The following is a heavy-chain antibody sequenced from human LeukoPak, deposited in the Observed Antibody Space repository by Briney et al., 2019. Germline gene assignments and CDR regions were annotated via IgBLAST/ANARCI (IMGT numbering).Heavy chain of an antibody. CDR2: INPNSGGT. D-gene: IGHD6-13*01. V-gene: IGHV1-2*02. J-gene: IGHJ5*02. CDR3: ARDVDSSSWYAFDP. Sequence: GASVKVSCKASGYTFTGYYMHWVRQAPGQGLEWMGWINPNSGGTNYAQKFQGRVTMTRGTSISTAYMELSRLRSDDTAVYYCARDVDSSSWYAFDPWGQGTLVTVSS. CDR1: GYTFTGYY.